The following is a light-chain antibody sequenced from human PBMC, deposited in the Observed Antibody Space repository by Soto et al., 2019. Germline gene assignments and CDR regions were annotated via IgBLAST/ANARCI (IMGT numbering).Light chain of an antibody. J-gene: IGKJ1*01. CDR2: AAS. CDR1: QSISTY. CDR3: QQSYTTPWT. V-gene: IGKV1-39*01. Sequence: DIQMTQSPSSLSASVGDRVTITCRAFQSISTYLNWYQQKPGKAPRLLVYAASSLQSGVPSRFSGSGSGAHFTLTISSLQPEDCATYYCQQSYTTPWTFGQGTTVEIK.